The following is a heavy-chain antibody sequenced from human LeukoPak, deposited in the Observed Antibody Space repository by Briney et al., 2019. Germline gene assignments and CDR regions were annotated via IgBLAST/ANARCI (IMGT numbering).Heavy chain of an antibody. CDR1: GFTFSDYS. J-gene: IGHJ4*02. Sequence: GGSLTLSCAASGFTFSDYSINWARQAPGKGLEWVSSINPTSTSIYYADAVKGRFTISRDNAKSSLYLQMNSLRAEDTARYYCVRLRRNSDRSGYYNFYNYWGQGNQVSVSS. CDR3: VRLRRNSDRSGYYNFYNY. CDR2: INPTSTSI. D-gene: IGHD3-22*01. V-gene: IGHV3-21*01.